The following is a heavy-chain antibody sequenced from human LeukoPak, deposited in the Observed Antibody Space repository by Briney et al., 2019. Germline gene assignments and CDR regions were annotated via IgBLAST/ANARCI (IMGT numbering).Heavy chain of an antibody. CDR3: ARTINSSGWYPDY. CDR1: SGSISRQY. J-gene: IGHJ4*02. Sequence: SETLSLTCTVSSGSISRQYWSWIRRPPGKGLEWIGFIYYSGGTNYNPSLKSRVTISVDTSKNQFSLKVSSVTAADTAVYYCARTINSSGWYPDYWGQGTLVTVSS. CDR2: IYYSGGT. D-gene: IGHD6-19*01. V-gene: IGHV4-59*08.